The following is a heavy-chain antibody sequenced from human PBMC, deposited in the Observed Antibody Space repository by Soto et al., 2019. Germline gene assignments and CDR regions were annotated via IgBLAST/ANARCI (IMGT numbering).Heavy chain of an antibody. CDR2: IIPIFGTA. D-gene: IGHD3-16*01. CDR3: ARDPLDGRRGN. V-gene: IGHV1-69*13. Sequence: ASVKVSCKASGGTFSSYAISWVRQAPGQGLEWMGGIIPIFGTANYAQKFQGRVTITADESTSKAYMELSSLRSEDTAVYYCARDPLDGRRGNWGQGTLVTVSS. J-gene: IGHJ4*02. CDR1: GGTFSSYA.